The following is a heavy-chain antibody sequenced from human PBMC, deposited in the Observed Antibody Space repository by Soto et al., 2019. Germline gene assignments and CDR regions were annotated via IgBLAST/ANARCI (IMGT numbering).Heavy chain of an antibody. V-gene: IGHV3-23*01. J-gene: IGHJ5*02. D-gene: IGHD2-2*01. CDR2: ISGSGGST. CDR1: GFTFSSYA. CDR3: AKDRVGKYRLLVGWFDP. Sequence: EVQLLESGGGLVQPGGSLRLSCAASGFTFSSYAMSWVRQAPGKGLEWVSAISGSGGSTYYADSVKGRFTISRDNSKNTLYLQMNSLRAEDTAVYYCAKDRVGKYRLLVGWFDPWGQGTLVTVSS.